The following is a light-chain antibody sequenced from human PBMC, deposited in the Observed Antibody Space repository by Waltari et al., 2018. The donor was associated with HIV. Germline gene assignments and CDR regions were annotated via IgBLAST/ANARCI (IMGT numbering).Light chain of an antibody. CDR3: QQRSNWPLT. Sequence: EIVLTQSPVTLSLSPGERATLSCRASQSVSSYLAWYQQKHGQVPRLLIDDASNMATGIPARFSGSGSGTDFTLTISSLEPEDFAVYYCQQRSNWPLTFGGGTKVEIK. V-gene: IGKV3-11*01. J-gene: IGKJ4*01. CDR2: DAS. CDR1: QSVSSY.